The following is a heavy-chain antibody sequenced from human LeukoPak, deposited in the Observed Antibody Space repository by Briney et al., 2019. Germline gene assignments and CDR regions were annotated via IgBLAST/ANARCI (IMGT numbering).Heavy chain of an antibody. J-gene: IGHJ4*02. CDR3: AKGRKTVTAAAFSLLHV. V-gene: IGHV3-23*01. CDR2: ISGSGGST. D-gene: IGHD6-13*01. Sequence: GGSLRLSCAASGFTFSSYAMSWVRQAPGKGLEWVSAISGSGGSTYYADSVKGRFTISRDNSKNTLYLQMNSLRAEDTAVYYCAKGRKTVTAAAFSLLHVGGQGTLVTVSS. CDR1: GFTFSSYA.